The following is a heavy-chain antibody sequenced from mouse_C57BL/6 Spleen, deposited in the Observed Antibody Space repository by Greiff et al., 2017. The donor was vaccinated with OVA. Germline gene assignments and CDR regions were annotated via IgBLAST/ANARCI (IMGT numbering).Heavy chain of an antibody. D-gene: IGHD2-5*01. J-gene: IGHJ3*01. CDR2: IYPGSGST. CDR3: ARRAYYSNPWFAY. CDR1: GYTFTSYW. V-gene: IGHV1-55*01. Sequence: VQLQQSGAELVKPGASVKMSCKASGYTFTSYWITWVKQRPGQGLEWIGDIYPGSGSTNYNEKFKSKATLTVDTSSSTAYMQLSSLTSEDSAVYYGARRAYYSNPWFAYWGQGTLVTVSA.